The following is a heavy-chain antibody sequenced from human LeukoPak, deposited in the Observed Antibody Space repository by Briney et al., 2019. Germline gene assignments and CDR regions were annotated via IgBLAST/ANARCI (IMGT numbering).Heavy chain of an antibody. CDR1: GGTFSSYA. Sequence: ASVKVSCKASGGTFSSYAISWVRQAPGQGLEWMGRIIPIFGTANYAQKFQGRVTITTDESTSTAYMELSSLRSEDTAVHYCAREGRWLQPPGLDYWGQGTLVTVSS. CDR2: IIPIFGTA. J-gene: IGHJ4*02. V-gene: IGHV1-69*05. CDR3: AREGRWLQPPGLDY. D-gene: IGHD5-24*01.